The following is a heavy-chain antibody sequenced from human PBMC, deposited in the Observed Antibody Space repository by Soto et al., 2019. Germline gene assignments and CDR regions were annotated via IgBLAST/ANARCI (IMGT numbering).Heavy chain of an antibody. Sequence: QLQLQESGSGLVKPSQTLSLTCAVSGGSISSGGYSWSWIRQPPGKGLEWIGYIYHSGSTYYNPSLQRRVTISVDRSKNQFSLKLSSVTAADTAVYYCSRDGMIVGNYWGQGTLVTVSS. D-gene: IGHD3-22*01. V-gene: IGHV4-30-2*01. CDR2: IYHSGST. CDR3: SRDGMIVGNY. CDR1: GGSISSGGYS. J-gene: IGHJ4*02.